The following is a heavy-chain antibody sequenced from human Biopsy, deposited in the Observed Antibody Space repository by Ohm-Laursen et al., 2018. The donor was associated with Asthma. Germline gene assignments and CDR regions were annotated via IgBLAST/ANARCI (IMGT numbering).Heavy chain of an antibody. V-gene: IGHV3-30*03. J-gene: IGHJ6*02. Sequence: SLRLSCTASGFTFSNYGMHWVRQAPGKGLEWVAVISFDGSNKDYADSVKGRFTISRDNSKNSLYLQMNSLRAEDTAVYYCARDAHIYYDSSGYYYNYYYGMDVWGQGTTVTVSS. CDR1: GFTFSNYG. D-gene: IGHD3-22*01. CDR3: ARDAHIYYDSSGYYYNYYYGMDV. CDR2: ISFDGSNK.